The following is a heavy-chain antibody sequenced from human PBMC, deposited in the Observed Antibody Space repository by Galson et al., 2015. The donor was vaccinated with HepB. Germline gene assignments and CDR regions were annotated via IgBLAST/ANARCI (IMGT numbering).Heavy chain of an antibody. D-gene: IGHD3-9*01. CDR1: GFTFSSYW. Sequence: SLRLSCAASGFTFSSYWMSWVRQAPGKGLEWVANIKQDGSEKYYVDSVKGRFTISRDNAKNSLYLQMNSLRAEDTAVYYCARDVVVNSPHYDILTGYYQPPGYWGQGTLVTVSS. CDR2: IKQDGSEK. V-gene: IGHV3-7*01. CDR3: ARDVVVNSPHYDILTGYYQPPGY. J-gene: IGHJ4*02.